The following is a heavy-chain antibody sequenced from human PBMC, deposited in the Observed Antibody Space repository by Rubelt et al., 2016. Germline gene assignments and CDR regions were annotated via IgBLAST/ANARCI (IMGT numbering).Heavy chain of an antibody. D-gene: IGHD3-10*01. Sequence: QLQLQESGPGLLKPSETLSLTCTVSGASISSSPYYWGWIRQPPGKGLEWIGRIYYSGSTYYNPSPTSRVTILITPSKNQQSPKLSSMTAADTAVYYCARDPRYHGSGSPFDYWGQGTLVTVSS. CDR2: IYYSGST. J-gene: IGHJ4*02. CDR1: GASISSSPYY. V-gene: IGHV4-39*07. CDR3: ARDPRYHGSGSPFDY.